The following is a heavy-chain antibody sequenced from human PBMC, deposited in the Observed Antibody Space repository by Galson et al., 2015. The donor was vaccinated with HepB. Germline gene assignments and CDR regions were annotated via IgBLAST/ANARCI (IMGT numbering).Heavy chain of an antibody. V-gene: IGHV3-21*01. CDR1: GFSLSNFY. Sequence: SLRLSCAASGFSLSNFYMNWVRQAPGKGLEWVSSISSSSSYMYYADSVKGRFTISRDNAKNSLYLQMNSLGAEDTAVYYCVRDQREWFLSSLRRNYAMDIWGQGTTVT. CDR2: ISSSSSYM. J-gene: IGHJ6*02. D-gene: IGHD3-3*01. CDR3: VRDQREWFLSSLRRNYAMDI.